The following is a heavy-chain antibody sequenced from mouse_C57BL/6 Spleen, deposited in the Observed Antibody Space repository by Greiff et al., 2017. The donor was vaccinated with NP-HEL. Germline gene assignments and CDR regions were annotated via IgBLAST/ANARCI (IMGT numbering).Heavy chain of an antibody. V-gene: IGHV1-15*01. CDR3: TSPSTVFDY. J-gene: IGHJ2*01. Sequence: LQESGAELVRPGASVTLSCKASGYTFTDYEMHWVKQTPVHGLEWIGAIDPETGGTAYNQKFKGKAILTADKSSSTAYMELRSLTSEDSAVYYCTSPSTVFDYWGQGTTLTVSS. CDR2: IDPETGGT. D-gene: IGHD1-1*01. CDR1: GYTFTDYE.